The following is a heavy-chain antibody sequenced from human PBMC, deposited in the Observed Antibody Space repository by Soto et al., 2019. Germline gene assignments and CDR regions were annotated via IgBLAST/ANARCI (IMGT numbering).Heavy chain of an antibody. D-gene: IGHD4-17*01. CDR1: GGSISSGGYY. CDR3: ASAPGDYFHWYFDL. J-gene: IGHJ2*01. V-gene: IGHV4-31*03. Sequence: QVQLQESGPGLVKPSQTLSLTCTVSGGSISSGGYYWSWIRQHPGKGLEWIGYIYYSGSTYYNPSLKRRSTNSVVTSKTQFSLKPSSFTSADTAVYYCASAPGDYFHWYFDLWGRGTLVTVSS. CDR2: IYYSGST.